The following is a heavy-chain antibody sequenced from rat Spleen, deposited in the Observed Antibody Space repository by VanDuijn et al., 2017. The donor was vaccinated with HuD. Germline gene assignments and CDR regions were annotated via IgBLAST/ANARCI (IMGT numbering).Heavy chain of an antibody. CDR3: TRGGYYRY. CDR1: GFTFSNYG. D-gene: IGHD1-1*01. J-gene: IGHJ2*01. V-gene: IGHV5-54*01. Sequence: EVKLVESGGGLVQPGNSLTLSCVASGFTFSNYGMHWIRQAPKKGLEWIAMIYYDSNKMYYADTVKGRFTISRDNSKNTLYLEMNSLRSEDTATYYCTRGGYYRYWGQGVMVTVSS. CDR2: IYYDSNKM.